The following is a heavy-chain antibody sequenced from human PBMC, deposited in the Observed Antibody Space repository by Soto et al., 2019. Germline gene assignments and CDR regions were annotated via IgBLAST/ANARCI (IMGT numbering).Heavy chain of an antibody. Sequence: QVQLQESGPGLVKPSQTLSLTCTVSGGSISSGDYYWSWIRQHPGKGLEWIGYIYYSGSTYYNPSLIRRVTISVDTSKNPFSLKLSSVTAADPAVYYCARWWSGSRQGFDPWGQGTLVTVSS. D-gene: IGHD3-3*01. CDR1: GGSISSGDYY. J-gene: IGHJ5*02. CDR2: IYYSGST. CDR3: ARWWSGSRQGFDP. V-gene: IGHV4-31*03.